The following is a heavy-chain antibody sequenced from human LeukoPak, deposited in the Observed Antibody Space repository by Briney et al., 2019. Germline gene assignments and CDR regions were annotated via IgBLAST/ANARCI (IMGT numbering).Heavy chain of an antibody. Sequence: GGSLSLSCAASGFTFSSYWMHWVRQAPGKGLVWVSRINSGGSSTSYADSVKGRFTISRDNAKNTLYLQMNSLRAEDTAGYYCARDHCSSTSCYYYYYMDVWGKGNTVTVSS. CDR1: GFTFSSYW. CDR2: INSGGSST. V-gene: IGHV3-74*01. J-gene: IGHJ6*03. D-gene: IGHD2-2*01. CDR3: ARDHCSSTSCYYYYYMDV.